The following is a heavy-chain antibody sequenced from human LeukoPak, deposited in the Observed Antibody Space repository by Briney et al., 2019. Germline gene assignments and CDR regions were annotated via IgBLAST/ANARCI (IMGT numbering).Heavy chain of an antibody. CDR1: GGSISSYY. J-gene: IGHJ4*02. V-gene: IGHV4-59*01. CDR2: IYYSGST. D-gene: IGHD3-22*01. Sequence: SETLSLTCTVSGGSISSYYWSWIRQPPGRGLEWIGYIYYSGSTNYNPSLKSRVTISVDTSKNQFSLKLSSVTAADTAVYYCARVGYYYDSSGYKRVAYSDYWGQGTLVTVSS. CDR3: ARVGYYYDSSGYKRVAYSDY.